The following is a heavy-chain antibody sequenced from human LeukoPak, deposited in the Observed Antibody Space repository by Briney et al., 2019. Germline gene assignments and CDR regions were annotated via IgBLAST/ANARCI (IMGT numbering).Heavy chain of an antibody. Sequence: GGSLRLSCAASGFTVSSNYMSWVRQAPGKGLEWVSAISGSGGSTYYADSVKGRFTISRDNSKNTLYLQMNSLRAEDTAVYYCANPVSGSGSYYSPPFDYWGQGTLVTVSS. CDR3: ANPVSGSGSYYSPPFDY. CDR1: GFTVSSNY. D-gene: IGHD3-10*01. V-gene: IGHV3-23*01. J-gene: IGHJ4*02. CDR2: ISGSGGST.